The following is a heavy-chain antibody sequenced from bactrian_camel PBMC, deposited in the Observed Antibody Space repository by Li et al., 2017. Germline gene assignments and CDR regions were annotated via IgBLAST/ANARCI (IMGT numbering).Heavy chain of an antibody. D-gene: IGHD5*01. V-gene: IGHV3S26*01. Sequence: HVQLVESGGGLVQPGASLRLSCVASGYTPDGYCMGWFRQAPGKEREGIATIDSDGDTAYVESMKGRFTISVDNAKNTLYLQMNSLNPEDTGTYTCAAGQGVGWCLDVIRVGAEADFDYWGQGTQVTVS. J-gene: IGHJ6*01. CDR1: GYTPDGYC. CDR2: IDSDGDT. CDR3: AAGQGVGWCLDVIRVGAEADFDY.